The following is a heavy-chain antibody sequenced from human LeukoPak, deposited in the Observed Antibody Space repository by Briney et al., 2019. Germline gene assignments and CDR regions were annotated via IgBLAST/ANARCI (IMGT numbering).Heavy chain of an antibody. Sequence: ASVKVYCKASGYTFTSYAMHWVRQAPGQRLEWVGWINAGNGNTKYSQKFQGRVTITRDTSASTAYMELSSLRSEDTAVYYCARGTSDYGGIDYWGQGTLVTVSS. CDR2: INAGNGNT. J-gene: IGHJ4*02. CDR3: ARGTSDYGGIDY. D-gene: IGHD4-23*01. V-gene: IGHV1-3*01. CDR1: GYTFTSYA.